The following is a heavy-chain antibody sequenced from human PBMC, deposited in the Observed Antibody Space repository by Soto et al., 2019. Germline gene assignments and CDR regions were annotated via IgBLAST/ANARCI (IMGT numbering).Heavy chain of an antibody. V-gene: IGHV4-59*01. J-gene: IGHJ6*02. CDR3: ARDLWGYCGTDCYPLDV. CDR2: MYNTGST. D-gene: IGHD2-21*02. Sequence: SETLSLTCTVSGGYISGYYLSWIRQNTGKGLEWIGYMYNTGSTVYNPSFKSRVTISVDTSKNQFSLKLNSVTAADTAVYYCARDLWGYCGTDCYPLDVWGQGTTVTV. CDR1: GGYISGYY.